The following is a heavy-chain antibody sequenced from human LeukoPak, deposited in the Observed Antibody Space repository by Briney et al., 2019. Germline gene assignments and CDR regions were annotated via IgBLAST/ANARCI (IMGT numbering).Heavy chain of an antibody. CDR1: EFTFSRSW. Sequence: GGSLRLSCAASEFTFSRSWIHWVRQAPGKGLVWVSHINNDATRTTYADSVRGRFTISRDNAKNTVSLQMNSLRAEDTAVYYCASDGAYAMAVWGQGTTVTVSS. CDR3: ASDGAYAMAV. D-gene: IGHD1-26*01. V-gene: IGHV3-74*01. CDR2: INNDATRT. J-gene: IGHJ6*02.